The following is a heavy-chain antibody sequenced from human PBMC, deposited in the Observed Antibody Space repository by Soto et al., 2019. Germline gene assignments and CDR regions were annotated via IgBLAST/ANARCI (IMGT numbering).Heavy chain of an antibody. CDR1: GGSFRGGSSSGYY. Sequence: SETLSLTCTIYGGSFRGGSSSGYYWSWIRQPPGKGLEWIGEISHSGRTNYNPSLKSRVTISVDTSNNQFSLKLTSVTAADTATYYCATEEYYGSGRTDWGQGTLVTVSS. CDR3: ATEEYYGSGRTD. V-gene: IGHV4-34*01. J-gene: IGHJ4*02. CDR2: ISHSGRT. D-gene: IGHD3-10*01.